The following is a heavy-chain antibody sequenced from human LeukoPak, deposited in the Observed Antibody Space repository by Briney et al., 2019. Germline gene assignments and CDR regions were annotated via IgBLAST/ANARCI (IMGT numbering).Heavy chain of an antibody. CDR3: AKEHDENYYGSGSYSD. V-gene: IGHV3-30*18. Sequence: GGSLRLSCAASGFTFSSYWMTWVRQAPGKGLEWVAVISYDGSNKYYADSVKGRFTISRDNSKNTLYLQMNSLRAEDTAVYYCAKEHDENYYGSGSYSDWGQGTLVTVSS. CDR1: GFTFSSYW. CDR2: ISYDGSNK. J-gene: IGHJ4*02. D-gene: IGHD3-10*01.